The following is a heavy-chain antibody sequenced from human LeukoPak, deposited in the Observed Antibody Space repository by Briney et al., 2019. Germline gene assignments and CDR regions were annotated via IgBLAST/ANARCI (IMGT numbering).Heavy chain of an antibody. Sequence: SENLSLTCTVSGGSISSGGYYWSWIRQPPGKGLEWIGYIYHSGSTYYNPSLKSRVTISVDRSKNQFSLKLSSVTAADTAVYYCAGQRYDILTGYYNPVAYWGQGTLVTVSS. V-gene: IGHV4-30-2*01. CDR2: IYHSGST. J-gene: IGHJ4*02. D-gene: IGHD3-9*01. CDR3: AGQRYDILTGYYNPVAY. CDR1: GGSISSGGYY.